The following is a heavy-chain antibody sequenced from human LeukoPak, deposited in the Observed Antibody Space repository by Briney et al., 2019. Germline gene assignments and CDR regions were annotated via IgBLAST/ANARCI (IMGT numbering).Heavy chain of an antibody. J-gene: IGHJ3*02. Sequence: SVKVSCKASGGSFTFTSHAISWVRQAPGQGLEWMGGLIPIYGSANYAQKFQGRVTITSDESTRTVYMELSSLRPEDSAVYYCAGFFYDSSGDAFDIWGQGTMVTVSS. CDR3: AGFFYDSSGDAFDI. V-gene: IGHV1-69*13. D-gene: IGHD3-22*01. CDR2: LIPIYGSA. CDR1: GGSFTFTSHA.